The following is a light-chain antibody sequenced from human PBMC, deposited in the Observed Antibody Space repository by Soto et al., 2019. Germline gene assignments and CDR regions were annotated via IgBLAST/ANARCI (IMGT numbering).Light chain of an antibody. CDR3: QKRSNWPPIT. J-gene: IGKJ5*01. CDR2: DAS. Sequence: EIVLTQSPATLSLSPGERATLSCRASQSVSNYLAWYQQKPGQAPRLLIYDASNRATGIPARFSGSGSGTDFTLTISSLEPEDFAVYYCQKRSNWPPITFVQGTRLEIK. V-gene: IGKV3-11*01. CDR1: QSVSNY.